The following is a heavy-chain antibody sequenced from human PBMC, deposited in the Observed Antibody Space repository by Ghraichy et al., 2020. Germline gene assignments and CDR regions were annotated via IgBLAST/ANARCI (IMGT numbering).Heavy chain of an antibody. J-gene: IGHJ5*01. CDR1: GGSFSNYV. Sequence: SVKVSCKTSGGSFSNYVISWVRQAPGQGLEWMGGIAPVFGPPNSAQKFQGRVTITADESTTTAYLELSSLRSEDTAVYYCARGGPAYDFWSGYRFESWGQGTLVTVS. V-gene: IGHV1-69*13. D-gene: IGHD3-3*01. CDR3: ARGGPAYDFWSGYRFES. CDR2: IAPVFGPP.